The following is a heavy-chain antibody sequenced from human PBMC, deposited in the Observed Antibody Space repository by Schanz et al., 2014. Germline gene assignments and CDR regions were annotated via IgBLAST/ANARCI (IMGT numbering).Heavy chain of an antibody. CDR2: ISTYTGNT. J-gene: IGHJ6*02. CDR1: GYTFTSYG. CDR3: ARAVNSGVSYGMDV. D-gene: IGHD3-10*01. Sequence: QVQLVQSGTEVKKPGASVKVSCKASGYTFTSYGVSWVRQAPGQGLEWMGWISTYTGNTNYAQRLQDRVTMTTDTSTSTAYMELRSLRSDDTAVYYCARAVNSGVSYGMDVWGQGTTVIVSS. V-gene: IGHV1-18*04.